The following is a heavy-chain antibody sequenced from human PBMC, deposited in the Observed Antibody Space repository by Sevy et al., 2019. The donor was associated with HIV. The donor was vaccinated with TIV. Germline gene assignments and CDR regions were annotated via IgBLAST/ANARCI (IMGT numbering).Heavy chain of an antibody. D-gene: IGHD6-13*01. CDR1: GFSLNTYW. J-gene: IGHJ4*02. V-gene: IGHV3-7*01. CDR2: INQDASVN. CDR3: VRAIATVDSF. Sequence: GGSLRLSCVASGFSLNTYWMLWVRQAPGKGLEWVDNINQDASVNYYADSVKGRFTISRDNARNLVSLQMNILRVEDTALYYCVRAIATVDSFWGQGTLVTVSS.